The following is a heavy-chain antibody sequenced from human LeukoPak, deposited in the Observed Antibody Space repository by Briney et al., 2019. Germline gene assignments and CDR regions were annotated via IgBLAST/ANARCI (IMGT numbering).Heavy chain of an antibody. V-gene: IGHV3-33*01. CDR3: ARGGYYYGHQAPEYFQH. Sequence: GGSLRLSCAASGFTFSSYGVHWVRQAPGKGLEWVAVIWYDGSNKYYADSVKGRFTISRDNSKNTLYLQMNSLRAEDTAVYYCARGGYYYGHQAPEYFQHWGQGTLVTVSS. CDR2: IWYDGSNK. J-gene: IGHJ1*01. CDR1: GFTFSSYG. D-gene: IGHD3-10*01.